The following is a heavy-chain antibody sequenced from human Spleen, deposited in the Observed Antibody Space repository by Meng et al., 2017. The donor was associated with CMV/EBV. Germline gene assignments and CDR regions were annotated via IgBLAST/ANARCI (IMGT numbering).Heavy chain of an antibody. V-gene: IGHV4-34*01. Sequence: SFSGYYWSWIRQPPGKGLEWIGEINHSGGSNYNPSLKSRLTISVDTSKNQFSLKLSSVTAADTAVYYCAKGLAEYCSSTSCQYNWFDPWGQGTLVTVSS. CDR2: INHSGGS. J-gene: IGHJ5*02. CDR1: SFSGYY. D-gene: IGHD2-2*01. CDR3: AKGLAEYCSSTSCQYNWFDP.